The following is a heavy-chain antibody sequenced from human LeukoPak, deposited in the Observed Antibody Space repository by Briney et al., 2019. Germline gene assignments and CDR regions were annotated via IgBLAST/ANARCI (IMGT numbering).Heavy chain of an antibody. J-gene: IGHJ4*02. CDR1: GYTFTGYY. D-gene: IGHD3-22*01. CDR3: ARVGSKYYYDSSGYYLNYFDY. Sequence: GASVKVSCKASGYTFTGYYMHWVRQAPGQGLEWMGWISAYNGNTNYAQKLQGRVTMTTDTSTSTAYMELRSLRSDDTAVYYCARVGSKYYYDSSGYYLNYFDYWGQGTLVTVSS. CDR2: ISAYNGNT. V-gene: IGHV1-18*04.